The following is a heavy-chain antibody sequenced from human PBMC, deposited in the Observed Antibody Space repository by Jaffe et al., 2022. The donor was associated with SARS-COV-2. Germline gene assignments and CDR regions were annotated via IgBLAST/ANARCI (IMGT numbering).Heavy chain of an antibody. J-gene: IGHJ4*02. Sequence: QVQLQESGPGLVKPSQTLSLTCTVSGGSISSGSYYWSWIRQPAGKGLEWIGRIYTSGSTNYNPSLKSRVTISVDTSNNQLSLKLSSVTAADTAVYYCARVRSGYHDYWGQGTLVTVSS. CDR1: GGSISSGSYY. CDR2: IYTSGST. D-gene: IGHD3-3*01. CDR3: ARVRSGYHDY. V-gene: IGHV4-61*02.